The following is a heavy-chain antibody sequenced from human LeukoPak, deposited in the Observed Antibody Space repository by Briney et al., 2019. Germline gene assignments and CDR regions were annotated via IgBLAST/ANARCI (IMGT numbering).Heavy chain of an antibody. J-gene: IGHJ5*01. V-gene: IGHV3-74*01. CDR1: GFTSSNYW. CDR3: VRDWDHFDFDS. Sequence: PGGSLRLSCAASGFTSSNYWMHWVRQAPGKGLVWVSRIKGDGSHTVYADSVKGRFTISRDNAKNTLYLQMKSLRDEDTAVYYCVRDWDHFDFDSWGQGTLVTVSS. D-gene: IGHD1-26*01. CDR2: IKGDGSHT.